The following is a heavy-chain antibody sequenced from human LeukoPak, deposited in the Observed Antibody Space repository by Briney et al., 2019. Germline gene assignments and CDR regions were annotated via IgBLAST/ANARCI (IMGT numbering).Heavy chain of an antibody. V-gene: IGHV3-33*01. J-gene: IGHJ4*02. CDR2: IWYDGSNK. Sequence: PGGSLRLSCAASGFTFSSYGMHWVRQAPGKGLEWVAVIWYDGSNKYYADSVKGRFTISRDNSKNTLYLQMNSLRAEDTAVYYCARGSGNWNDYSTSYYFDYWGQGTLVTVSS. CDR3: ARGSGNWNDYSTSYYFDY. D-gene: IGHD1-20*01. CDR1: GFTFSSYG.